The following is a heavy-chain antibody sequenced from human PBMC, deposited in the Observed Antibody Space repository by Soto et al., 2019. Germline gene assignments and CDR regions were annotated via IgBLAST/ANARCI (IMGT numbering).Heavy chain of an antibody. J-gene: IGHJ4*02. V-gene: IGHV3-48*03. CDR2: ISSSGSTI. CDR3: ARESHYGSGTYFY. D-gene: IGHD3-10*01. Sequence: VGSLRLSCAASGFTFSTYEMNWVRQAPGKGLEWVSYISSSGSTIYYADSVKGRFTISRDNGKNSLYLQMNSLRAEDTAVYYCARESHYGSGTYFYWGQGTLVTVSS. CDR1: GFTFSTYE.